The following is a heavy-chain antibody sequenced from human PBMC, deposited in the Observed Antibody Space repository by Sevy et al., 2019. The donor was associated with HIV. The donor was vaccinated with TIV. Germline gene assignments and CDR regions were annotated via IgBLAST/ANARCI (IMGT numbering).Heavy chain of an antibody. CDR2: ISGSGGST. D-gene: IGHD6-13*01. J-gene: IGHJ4*02. CDR1: GFTFSSYA. CDR3: AKDYSSSWQFDY. Sequence: GGSMRLSCAASGFTFSSYAMSWVRQAPGKGLEWVSAISGSGGSTYYADSVKGRFTISRDNSKNTLYLQMNSLRAEDTAVYYCAKDYSSSWQFDYWGQGTLVTVSS. V-gene: IGHV3-23*01.